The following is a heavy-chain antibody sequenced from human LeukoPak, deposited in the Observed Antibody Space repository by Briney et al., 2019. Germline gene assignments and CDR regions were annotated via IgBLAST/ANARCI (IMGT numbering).Heavy chain of an antibody. CDR3: ASNPPAAESY. Sequence: PGGSLRLSCAASGFTFSSYSMNWVRQAPGKGLEWVSSISSSSSYIYYADSAKGRFTISRDNAKNSLYLQMNSLRAEDTAVYYCASNPPAAESYWGQGTLVTVSS. J-gene: IGHJ4*02. CDR1: GFTFSSYS. D-gene: IGHD6-13*01. CDR2: ISSSSSYI. V-gene: IGHV3-21*01.